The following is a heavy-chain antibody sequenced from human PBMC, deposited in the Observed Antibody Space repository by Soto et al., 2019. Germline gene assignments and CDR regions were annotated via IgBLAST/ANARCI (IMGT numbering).Heavy chain of an antibody. CDR2: INAGNGNT. J-gene: IGHJ4*02. D-gene: IGHD5-18*01. CDR1: GYTFTSYA. V-gene: IGHV1-3*01. Sequence: VSVKVSCKASGYTFTSYAMHWVRQAPGQRLEWMGWINAGNGNTKYSQKFQGRVTITRDTSASTAYMELSSLRSEDTAVYYCTAHVDTAIYFDYWGQGTLVTVSS. CDR3: TAHVDTAIYFDY.